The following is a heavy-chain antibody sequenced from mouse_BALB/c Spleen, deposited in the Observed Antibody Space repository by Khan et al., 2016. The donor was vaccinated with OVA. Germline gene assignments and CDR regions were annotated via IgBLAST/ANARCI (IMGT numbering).Heavy chain of an antibody. CDR2: IWSAGST. CDR3: ARRGYDYGRGALFAY. V-gene: IGHV2-2*02. CDR1: GFSLNNYS. D-gene: IGHD2-4*01. J-gene: IGHJ3*01. Sequence: QVQLKQSGPGLVQPSQSLSITCTVSGFSLNNYSVHWVRQSPGKGLEWLGVIWSAGSTDYNAAFIFRMSISKDNSRNQIFFRMNMLQPNDAPKYYCARRGYDYGRGALFAYWGQGTLVTVSA.